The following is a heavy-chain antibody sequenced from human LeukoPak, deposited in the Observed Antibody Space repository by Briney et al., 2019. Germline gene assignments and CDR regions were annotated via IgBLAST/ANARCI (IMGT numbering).Heavy chain of an antibody. CDR1: GGSISSYY. J-gene: IGHJ4*02. D-gene: IGHD6-19*01. Sequence: PSETLSLTCAVSGGSISSYYWSWIRQPPGRGLEWVGYIYYTGSTNNNPSLKSRVTISMDTSKNQFSLKLRSVTAADSAVYYCARSGSAWNFDYWGQGTLVTVSS. V-gene: IGHV4-59*12. CDR3: ARSGSAWNFDY. CDR2: IYYTGST.